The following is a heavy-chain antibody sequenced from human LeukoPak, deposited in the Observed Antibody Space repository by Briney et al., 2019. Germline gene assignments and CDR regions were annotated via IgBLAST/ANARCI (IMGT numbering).Heavy chain of an antibody. CDR3: ARAELDNTGWYFDY. CDR2: FYPAASDT. Sequence: GASLQISCMGSACRFTTNWIAWGRQTPEKGVEWMGIFYPAASDTRYSPSFQGQVTISVDKSINTAYLQWTSLKASDTAIYYCARAELDNTGWYFDYWGQGTLVTVSS. J-gene: IGHJ4*02. CDR1: ACRFTTNW. D-gene: IGHD6-19*01. V-gene: IGHV5-51*01.